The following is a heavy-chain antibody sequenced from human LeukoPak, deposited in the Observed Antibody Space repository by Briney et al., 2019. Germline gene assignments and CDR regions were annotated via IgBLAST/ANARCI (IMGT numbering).Heavy chain of an antibody. Sequence: ASVKVSCKASGYPFTTYGISWLRQAPGQGLEWVGWISPYNGNTDYAQKVQGRVTMTTDTSTSTAHMQLRRLRSDDTAVYYCATLDQDYYDSSGYFWGQGTPLTVSS. D-gene: IGHD3-22*01. V-gene: IGHV1-18*01. CDR2: ISPYNGNT. CDR1: GYPFTTYG. J-gene: IGHJ4*02. CDR3: ATLDQDYYDSSGYF.